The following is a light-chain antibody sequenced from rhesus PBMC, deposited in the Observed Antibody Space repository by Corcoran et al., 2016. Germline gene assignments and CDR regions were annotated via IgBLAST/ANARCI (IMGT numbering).Light chain of an antibody. CDR3: QQDSIRPWT. J-gene: IGKJ1*01. CDR1: QGISSW. Sequence: DIQMTQSPSSLSASVGDTVTITCRASQGISSWLAWYQQKPGKAPKLLIYEASSLQSGVPSRFSGSGAGTDFTLTITSLQSEDFATYYCQQDSIRPWTFGQGTKVEIK. V-gene: IGKV1-22*01. CDR2: EAS.